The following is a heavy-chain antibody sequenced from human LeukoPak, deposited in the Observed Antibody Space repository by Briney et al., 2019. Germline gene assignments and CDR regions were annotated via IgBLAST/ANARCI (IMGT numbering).Heavy chain of an antibody. Sequence: SETLSLTCSVSGGSISSYYWSWIRQPPGKGLEWIGHISYSGSTNYNPSLKSRVTISVDTSKNQFSLKLSSVTAADTAVYYCAREFYTALRSWGQGTLVTVSS. CDR3: AREFYTALRS. J-gene: IGHJ5*02. D-gene: IGHD2-2*02. CDR1: GGSISSYY. V-gene: IGHV4-59*01. CDR2: ISYSGST.